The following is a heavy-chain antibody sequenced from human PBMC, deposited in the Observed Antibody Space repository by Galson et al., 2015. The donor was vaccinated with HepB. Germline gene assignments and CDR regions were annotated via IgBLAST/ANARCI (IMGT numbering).Heavy chain of an antibody. J-gene: IGHJ4*02. Sequence: SVKVSCKASGSTFTSYGISWVRQAPGQGLEWMGWISAYNGNTNYAQKLQGRVTMTTDTSTSTAYMELRSLRSDDTAVYYCARAPDYYGSGSYFGYWGQRTLVTVSS. CDR3: ARAPDYYGSGSYFGY. D-gene: IGHD3-10*01. CDR1: GSTFTSYG. V-gene: IGHV1-18*01. CDR2: ISAYNGNT.